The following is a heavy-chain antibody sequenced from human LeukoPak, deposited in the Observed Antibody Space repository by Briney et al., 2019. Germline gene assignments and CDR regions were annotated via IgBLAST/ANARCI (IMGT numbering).Heavy chain of an antibody. V-gene: IGHV3-23*01. J-gene: IGHJ4*02. Sequence: GGSLRLSCAASGFTFSSYAMSWVRQAPGKGLEWVSAISGSGGSTYYADSVKGRFTISRDNSKKSLYLQMNSLRAEDTAVYYCARDDDWNYEDYWGQGTLVTVSS. D-gene: IGHD1-7*01. CDR2: ISGSGGST. CDR3: ARDDDWNYEDY. CDR1: GFTFSSYA.